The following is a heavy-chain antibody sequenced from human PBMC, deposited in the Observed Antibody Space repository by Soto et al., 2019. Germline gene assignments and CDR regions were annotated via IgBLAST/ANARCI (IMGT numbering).Heavy chain of an antibody. CDR3: AVQWLTVSSAWFDP. J-gene: IGHJ5*02. D-gene: IGHD6-19*01. CDR2: IIPILGIA. V-gene: IGHV1-69*02. Sequence: QVQLVQSGAEVKKPGSSVKVSCKASGGNFRSYTISWVRQAPGQGLEWMGRIIPILGIANYAQKFQGRVTITADKSTSTAYMELSSLRSEDTAVYYCAVQWLTVSSAWFDPWGQVTLVTVSS. CDR1: GGNFRSYT.